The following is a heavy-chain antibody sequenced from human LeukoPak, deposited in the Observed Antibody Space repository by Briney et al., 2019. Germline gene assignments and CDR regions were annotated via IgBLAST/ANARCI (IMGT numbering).Heavy chain of an antibody. J-gene: IGHJ3*02. CDR1: GFTFSSYA. Sequence: GGSLRLSCAASGFTFSSYAMSWVRQAPGKGLEWVSAISGSGGSTYYADSVKGRFTISRDNSKNTLYPRMNSLRAEDTAVYYCAKDLIAARAAFDIWGQGTMVTVSS. D-gene: IGHD6-6*01. CDR3: AKDLIAARAAFDI. V-gene: IGHV3-23*01. CDR2: ISGSGGST.